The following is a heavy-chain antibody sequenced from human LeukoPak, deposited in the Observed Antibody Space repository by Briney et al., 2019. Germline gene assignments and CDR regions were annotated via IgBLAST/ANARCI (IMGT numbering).Heavy chain of an antibody. CDR3: SRGQRISAAGTTPPRI. D-gene: IGHD6-13*01. Sequence: SETLSLTCAVYGGSFSGYYWSWIRQPPGKGLEWSGENNHSGSTNYNPSLKSRVTISVGTSKNQFSLELDPVTAADTGVDFCSRGQRISAAGTTPPRIWGQGTLSPSPQ. V-gene: IGHV4-34*01. CDR2: NNHSGST. CDR1: GGSFSGYY. J-gene: IGHJ4*02.